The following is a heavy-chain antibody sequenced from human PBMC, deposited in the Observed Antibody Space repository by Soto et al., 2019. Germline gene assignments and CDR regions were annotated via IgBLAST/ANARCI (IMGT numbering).Heavy chain of an antibody. CDR3: ARGPWNYDFWSGYYSSIRPPTRRTHV. CDR1: GGSFSSYA. D-gene: IGHD3-3*01. J-gene: IGHJ6*02. Sequence: SVNVSCKASGGSFSSYAISWVRQAPGQGLEWMGGIIPIFGTANYAQKFQGRVTITADKSTSTAYMELSSLRSEDTAVYYCARGPWNYDFWSGYYSSIRPPTRRTHVPDQGPSRTGSS. CDR2: IIPIFGTA. V-gene: IGHV1-69*06.